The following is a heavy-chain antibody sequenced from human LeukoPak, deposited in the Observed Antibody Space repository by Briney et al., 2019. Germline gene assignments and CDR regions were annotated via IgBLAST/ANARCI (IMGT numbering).Heavy chain of an antibody. J-gene: IGHJ3*02. CDR2: IYYSGST. CDR3: ARDIVGATGDAFDI. D-gene: IGHD1-26*01. Sequence: SETLSLTCTVSGGSISSYYWSWIRQPPGKGPEWIGYIYYSGSTNYNPSLKSRVTISVDTSKNQFSLKLSSVTAADTAVYYCARDIVGATGDAFDIWGQGTMVTVSP. CDR1: GGSISSYY. V-gene: IGHV4-59*01.